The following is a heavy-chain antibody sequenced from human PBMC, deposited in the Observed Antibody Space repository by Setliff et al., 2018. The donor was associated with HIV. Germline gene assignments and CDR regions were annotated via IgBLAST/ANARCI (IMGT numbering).Heavy chain of an antibody. J-gene: IGHJ3*02. CDR3: ARAPTGVTNAFDI. CDR1: GYSITSGYY. D-gene: IGHD2-8*02. CDR2: IHHSGST. V-gene: IGHV4-38-2*02. Sequence: PSETLSLTCSVSGYSITSGYYWGWIRQPPGKGLEWIGSIHHSGSTYYNPSLRSRVIISVDTSRNQFSLRLSSVTAADTAVYYCARAPTGVTNAFDIWGQGTMVTVSS.